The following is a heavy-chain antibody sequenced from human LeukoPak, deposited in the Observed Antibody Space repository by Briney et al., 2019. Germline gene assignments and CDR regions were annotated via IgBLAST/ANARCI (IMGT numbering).Heavy chain of an antibody. CDR1: GFTFSSYG. D-gene: IGHD3-10*01. Sequence: GGSLRLSCAASGFTFSSYGMHWVRQAPGKGLEGVAFIRYDGSNKYYADSVKGRFTISRDNSKNTLYLQMNSLRAEDTAVYYCAKALSSSYGSGTYNWFDPWGQGTLVTVSS. CDR2: IRYDGSNK. V-gene: IGHV3-30*02. J-gene: IGHJ5*02. CDR3: AKALSSSYGSGTYNWFDP.